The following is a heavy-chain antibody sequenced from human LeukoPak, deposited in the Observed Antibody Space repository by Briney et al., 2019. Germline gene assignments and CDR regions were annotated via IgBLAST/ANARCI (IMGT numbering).Heavy chain of an antibody. CDR3: ARGDCSSTSCYSFGYYYYYMDV. J-gene: IGHJ6*03. D-gene: IGHD2-2*01. Sequence: PSETLSLTCAAYGGSFSGYYWSWIRQPPGKGLEWIGEINHSGSTNYNPSLKSRVTISVDTSKNQFSLKLSSVTAADTAVYYCARGDCSSTSCYSFGYYYYYMDVWGKGTTVTVSS. V-gene: IGHV4-34*01. CDR1: GGSFSGYY. CDR2: INHSGST.